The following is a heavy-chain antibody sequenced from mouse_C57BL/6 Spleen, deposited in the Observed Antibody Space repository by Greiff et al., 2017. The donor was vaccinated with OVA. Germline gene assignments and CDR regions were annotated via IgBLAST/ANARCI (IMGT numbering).Heavy chain of an antibody. J-gene: IGHJ4*01. CDR1: GYTFTSYW. CDR3: ARVDGYPLYYAMDY. Sequence: QVQLQQPGAELVKPGASVKLSCKASGYTFTSYWITWVKQRPGQGLEWIGDIYPGSGSTNYNEKFKSKATLTVDTSSSTAYMQLSSLTSEDSAAYYCARVDGYPLYYAMDYWGQGTSVTVSA. D-gene: IGHD2-3*01. CDR2: IYPGSGST. V-gene: IGHV1-55*01.